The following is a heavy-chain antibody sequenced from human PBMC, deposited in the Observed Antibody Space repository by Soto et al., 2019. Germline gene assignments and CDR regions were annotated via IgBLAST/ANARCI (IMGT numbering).Heavy chain of an antibody. J-gene: IGHJ6*02. D-gene: IGHD5-12*01. Sequence: GGSLRPSCAASGFTFSSYSMNWVRQAPGKGLEWLAVIWYDGSNKYYADSVKGRFTISRDNSKNTLYLQMNSLRAEDTAVYYCARDYIVATIGISDYYYGMDVWGQGTTVTVSS. CDR2: IWYDGSNK. CDR3: ARDYIVATIGISDYYYGMDV. V-gene: IGHV3-33*01. CDR1: GFTFSSYS.